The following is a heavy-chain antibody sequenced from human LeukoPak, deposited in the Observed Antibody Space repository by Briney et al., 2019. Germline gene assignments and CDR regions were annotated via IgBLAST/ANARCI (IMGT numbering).Heavy chain of an antibody. Sequence: GGSLRLSCAASGFTFSSYAMSWVRQAPGRGLEWVSAISGSGADTYYADSVKGRFTISRDNSKNTLYPQMNSLRAEDTAVYYCAKDQGYCSSTSCYADYWGQGTLVTVSS. CDR3: AKDQGYCSSTSCYADY. V-gene: IGHV3-23*01. J-gene: IGHJ4*02. CDR2: ISGSGADT. D-gene: IGHD2-2*01. CDR1: GFTFSSYA.